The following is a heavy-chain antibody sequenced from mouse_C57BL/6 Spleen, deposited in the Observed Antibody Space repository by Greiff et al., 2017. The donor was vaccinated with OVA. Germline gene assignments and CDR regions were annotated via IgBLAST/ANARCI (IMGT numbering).Heavy chain of an antibody. J-gene: IGHJ3*01. D-gene: IGHD2-3*01. V-gene: IGHV1-82*01. Sequence: VQLHQSGPELVKPGASVKISCKASGYAFSSSWMNWVKQRPGKGLEWIGRIYPGDGDTNYNGKFKGKATLTADKSSSTAYMQLSSLTSEDSAVYFCANDGYPLFAYWGQGTLVTVSA. CDR3: ANDGYPLFAY. CDR2: IYPGDGDT. CDR1: GYAFSSSW.